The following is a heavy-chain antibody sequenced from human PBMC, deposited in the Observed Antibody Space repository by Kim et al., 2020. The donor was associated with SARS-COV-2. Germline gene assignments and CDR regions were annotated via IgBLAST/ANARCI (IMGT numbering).Heavy chain of an antibody. J-gene: IGHJ4*02. V-gene: IGHV1-18*01. CDR2: ISPYNGNT. CDR1: GYTFTNYG. D-gene: IGHD3-10*01. Sequence: ASVKVSCKASGYTFTNYGISWVRQAPGQGLEWMGWISPYNGNTTYPQKLQGRVTMTTDTSTSTAYMDLRSLRFDDTAVYYCAREAGDYYGSGSYDYWGQGTLVTVSS. CDR3: AREAGDYYGSGSYDY.